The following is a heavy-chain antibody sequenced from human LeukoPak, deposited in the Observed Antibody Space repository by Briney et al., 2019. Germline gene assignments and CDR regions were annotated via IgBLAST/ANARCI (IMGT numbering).Heavy chain of an antibody. D-gene: IGHD1-26*01. J-gene: IGHJ1*01. CDR3: AGSSGSPEYFQH. CDR1: GFTFSSYS. V-gene: IGHV3-21*01. CDR2: ISSSSSYI. Sequence: GGSLRLSCAASGFTFSSYSMNWVRQPRGKGLEWVSSISSSSSYIHYADSVKGRFTISRDNAKNSLYLKMNSPRAEDTAVYYCAGSSGSPEYFQHWGQGTLVTVSS.